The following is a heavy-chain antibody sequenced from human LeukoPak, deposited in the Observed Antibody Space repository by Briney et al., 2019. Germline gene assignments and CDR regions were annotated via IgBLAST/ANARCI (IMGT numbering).Heavy chain of an antibody. Sequence: SETLSLTCTVSGGSISSSSYYWGWIRQPPGKGLEWIGSIYYSGSTYYNPSLKSRVTISVGTSKNQFSLKLSSVTAADTAVYYCARQTIRYFDYWGQGTLVTVSS. D-gene: IGHD1-14*01. CDR1: GGSISSSSYY. J-gene: IGHJ4*02. V-gene: IGHV4-39*01. CDR2: IYYSGST. CDR3: ARQTIRYFDY.